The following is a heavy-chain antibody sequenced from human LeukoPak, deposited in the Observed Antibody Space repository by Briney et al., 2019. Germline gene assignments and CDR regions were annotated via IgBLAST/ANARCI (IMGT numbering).Heavy chain of an antibody. V-gene: IGHV3-23*01. CDR2: ISGSGGST. CDR3: AKVSGLTAAAGSDY. D-gene: IGHD6-13*01. CDR1: RFTVSSSY. J-gene: IGHJ4*02. Sequence: GGSLRLSCAASRFTVSSSYMSWVRQAPGKGLEWVSAISGSGGSTYYADSVKGRFTISRDNSKNTLYLQMNSLRAEDTAVYYCAKVSGLTAAAGSDYWGQGTLITVSS.